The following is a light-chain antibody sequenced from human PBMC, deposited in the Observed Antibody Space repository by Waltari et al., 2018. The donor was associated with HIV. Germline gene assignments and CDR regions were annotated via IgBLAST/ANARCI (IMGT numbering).Light chain of an antibody. V-gene: IGLV2-23*02. Sequence: QSALTQPASVSGPPGQSITLSRTGTRSNIGTYTLSSWHQQHPGKAPKTLIYEVSQRPSGVSNRFSGSKSGNTASLTISGLQAEDEADYYCCSYAGSSTLVFGGGTKVTVL. CDR3: CSYAGSSTLV. CDR2: EVS. J-gene: IGLJ3*02. CDR1: RSNIGTYTL.